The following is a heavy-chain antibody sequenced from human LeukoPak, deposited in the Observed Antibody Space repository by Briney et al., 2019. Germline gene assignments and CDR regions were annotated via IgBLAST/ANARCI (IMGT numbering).Heavy chain of an antibody. CDR1: GFTFSNYA. V-gene: IGHV3-30*04. J-gene: IGHJ6*04. D-gene: IGHD3-10*01. CDR2: ISYEGSVT. CDR3: VRDRAPWGGALGGAKGMDV. Sequence: GKSLRLSCAASGFTFSNYAFHWVRQPPGKGLEWAAVISYEGSVTYYADSVKGRFTISRDNSKNTLDLQMNSLRVEDTAVYYCVRDRAPWGGALGGAKGMDVWGEGTTVIVSS.